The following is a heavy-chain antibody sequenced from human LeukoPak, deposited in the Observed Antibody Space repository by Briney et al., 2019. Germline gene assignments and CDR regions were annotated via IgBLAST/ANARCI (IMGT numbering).Heavy chain of an antibody. CDR2: ISSSSIYI. CDR3: AKAPGITMVRGVGEDDAFDI. V-gene: IGHV3-21*01. CDR1: GLTFSSYS. J-gene: IGHJ3*02. D-gene: IGHD3-10*01. Sequence: GGSLRLSCAASGLTFSSYSMNWVRQAPGKGLEWVSSISSSSIYIYYGDSVKGRFTISRDNSKNTLYLQMNSLRAEDTAVYYCAKAPGITMVRGVGEDDAFDIWGQGTMVTVSS.